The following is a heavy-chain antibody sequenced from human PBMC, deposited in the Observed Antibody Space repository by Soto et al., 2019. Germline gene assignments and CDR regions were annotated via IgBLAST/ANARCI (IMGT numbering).Heavy chain of an antibody. V-gene: IGHV4-30-4*01. CDR2: IYYSVST. CDR3: DREPYEYDRSGHFDY. J-gene: IGHJ4*02. Sequence: PSETLSLTCPVSGGSISSGDYYWNLIRQPPGKGLEWIWFIYYSVSTYYNPSLESRVTMSVDTSKNQFSLKLSSLTAADTAVYYCDREPYEYDRSGHFDYWGQGTLVPVYS. CDR1: GGSISSGDYY. D-gene: IGHD3-22*01.